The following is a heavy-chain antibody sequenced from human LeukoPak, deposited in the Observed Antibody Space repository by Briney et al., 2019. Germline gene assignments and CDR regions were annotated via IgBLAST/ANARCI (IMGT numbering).Heavy chain of an antibody. Sequence: PGGSLRLSCAASGFTFSSYGMHWVRQAPGKGLEWVAFIRYDGNDKYYADSVKGRFTISRDNAKNSLYLQMNSLRAEDTAVYYCARDAITNWGQGTLVTVSS. J-gene: IGHJ4*02. CDR2: IRYDGNDK. D-gene: IGHD3-10*01. CDR3: ARDAITN. V-gene: IGHV3-30*02. CDR1: GFTFSSYG.